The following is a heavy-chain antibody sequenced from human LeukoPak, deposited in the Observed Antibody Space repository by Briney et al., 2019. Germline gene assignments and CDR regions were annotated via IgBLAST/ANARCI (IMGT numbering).Heavy chain of an antibody. V-gene: IGHV4-59*08. J-gene: IGHJ5*02. D-gene: IGHD6-13*01. CDR1: GGSISSYY. Sequence: SETLSLTCTVSGGSISSYYWSWIRQPPGKGLEWIGYIYYSGSTNYNPSLKSRVTISVDTSKNQFSLKLSSVTAADTAVYYCTRRGSSWLNWFDPWGQGTLVTVSS. CDR3: TRRGSSWLNWFDP. CDR2: IYYSGST.